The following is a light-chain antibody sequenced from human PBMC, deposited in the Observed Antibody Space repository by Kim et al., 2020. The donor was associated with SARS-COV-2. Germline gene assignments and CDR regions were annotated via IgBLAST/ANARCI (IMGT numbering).Light chain of an antibody. CDR3: NSRDNRAKNYV. CDR1: NLRNYY. Sequence: SSDLTQDPAVSVALGQTVRITCQGDNLRNYYASWYQVKPGQAPVLVFYDKDSRPSGIPERFSGSSSGNTASLIITGAQAADEADYYCNSRDNRAKNYVFGTGTQVTVL. V-gene: IGLV3-19*01. J-gene: IGLJ1*01. CDR2: DKD.